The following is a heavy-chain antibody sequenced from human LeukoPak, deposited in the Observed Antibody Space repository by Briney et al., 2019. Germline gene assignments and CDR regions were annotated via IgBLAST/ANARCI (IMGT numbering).Heavy chain of an antibody. CDR1: GFTFSSYG. CDR3: ARVPSAGYYDSSGYLDY. J-gene: IGHJ4*02. Sequence: GGSLRLSCAASGFTFSSYGMHWVRPAPGKGLEWVAVIWYDGSNKYYADSVKGRFTISRDNSKNTLYLQMSSLRAEDTAVYYCARVPSAGYYDSSGYLDYWGQGTLVTVSS. CDR2: IWYDGSNK. D-gene: IGHD3-22*01. V-gene: IGHV3-33*01.